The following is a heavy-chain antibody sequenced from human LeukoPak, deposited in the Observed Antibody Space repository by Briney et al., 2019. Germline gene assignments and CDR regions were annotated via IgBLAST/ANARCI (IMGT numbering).Heavy chain of an antibody. Sequence: QTGGSLRLSCAASGLIVSSNYMSWVRQAPGKGLEWVSVIYSGGSTYYADSVKGRFTISRDNSKNTLYLQMNSLRAEDTAVYYCARGYSSSWYYFDYWGQGTLVTVSS. V-gene: IGHV3-66*01. CDR3: ARGYSSSWYYFDY. CDR2: IYSGGST. CDR1: GLIVSSNY. J-gene: IGHJ4*02. D-gene: IGHD6-13*01.